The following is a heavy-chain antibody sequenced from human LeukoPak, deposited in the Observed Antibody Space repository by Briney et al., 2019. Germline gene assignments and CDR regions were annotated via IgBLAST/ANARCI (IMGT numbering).Heavy chain of an antibody. CDR2: ISYDGSNK. J-gene: IGHJ4*02. CDR3: AKDLEMATDY. Sequence: PGGSLRLSCAASGFTFSSYGMHWVRQAPGKGLEWVAVISYDGSNKYYADSVKGRFTISRDNSKNTLYLQMNSLRAEDTAVYCCAKDLEMATDYWGQGTLVTVSS. D-gene: IGHD5-12*01. CDR1: GFTFSSYG. V-gene: IGHV3-30*18.